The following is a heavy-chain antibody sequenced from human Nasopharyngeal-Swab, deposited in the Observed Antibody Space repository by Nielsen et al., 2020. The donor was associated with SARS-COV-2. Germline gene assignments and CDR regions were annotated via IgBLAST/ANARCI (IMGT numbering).Heavy chain of an antibody. D-gene: IGHD6-6*01. CDR3: AAARAGY. CDR1: GFTFSSYS. V-gene: IGHV3-48*02. J-gene: IGHJ4*02. CDR2: ISSSSTI. Sequence: GESLKISCAASGFTFSSYSMNWVRQAPGKWLEWVSYISSSSTIYYADSVKGRFTISRDNAKNSLYLQMNSLRDEDTAVYYCAAARAGYWGQGTLVTVSS.